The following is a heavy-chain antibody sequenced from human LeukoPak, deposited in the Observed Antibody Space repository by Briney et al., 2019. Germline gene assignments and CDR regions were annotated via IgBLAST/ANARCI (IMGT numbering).Heavy chain of an antibody. J-gene: IGHJ4*02. Sequence: QPGGSLRLSCAASGFTVSSNYMSWVRQAPGKGLEWVSFISASSSTINYADSVMGRFTISRDNAKNSLYLQMNSLRDEDTAVYYCARAGWSDYWGQGTLVTVSS. V-gene: IGHV3-48*02. D-gene: IGHD2-8*01. CDR3: ARAGWSDY. CDR2: ISASSSTI. CDR1: GFTVSSNY.